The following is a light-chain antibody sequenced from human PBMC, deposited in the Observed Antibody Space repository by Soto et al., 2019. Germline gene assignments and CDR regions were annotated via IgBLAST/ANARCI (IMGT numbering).Light chain of an antibody. CDR3: LQHSDYPFT. Sequence: DIQMTQSPSSLSASVGDRVIITCRASQGSRDALGWYQQKPGKVPKRLIYSASSLQNGVPSRFSGSGSETVFTLTISSLQPEDFAPYFCLQHSDYPFTFGQGTRLEI. CDR2: SAS. J-gene: IGKJ2*01. CDR1: QGSRDA. V-gene: IGKV1-17*01.